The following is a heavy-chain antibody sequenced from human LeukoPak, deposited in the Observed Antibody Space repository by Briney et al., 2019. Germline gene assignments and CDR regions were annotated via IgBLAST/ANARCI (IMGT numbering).Heavy chain of an antibody. CDR2: INPSGGST. CDR1: GYTFTSYG. J-gene: IGHJ5*02. D-gene: IGHD2-15*01. V-gene: IGHV1-46*01. CDR3: ARDRIGYCSGGSCYPGWFDP. Sequence: ASVKVSCKASGYTFTSYGISWVRQAPGQGLEWMGIINPSGGSTSYAQKFQGRVTMTRDTSTSTVYMELSSLRSEDTAVYYCARDRIGYCSGGSCYPGWFDPWGQGTLVTVSS.